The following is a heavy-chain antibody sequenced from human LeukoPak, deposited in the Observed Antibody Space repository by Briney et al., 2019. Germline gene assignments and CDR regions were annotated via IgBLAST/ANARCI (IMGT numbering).Heavy chain of an antibody. CDR3: ARVPRPNSGYDFDY. CDR2: IIPILGIA. J-gene: IGHJ4*02. V-gene: IGHV1-69*04. Sequence: SVKVSCKASGGTFSSYAISWVRQAPGQGLEWMGRIIPILGIANYAQKFQGRVTITADKSTSTAYMGLSSLRSEDTAVYYCARVPRPNSGYDFDYWGQGTLVTVSS. CDR1: GGTFSSYA. D-gene: IGHD4-23*01.